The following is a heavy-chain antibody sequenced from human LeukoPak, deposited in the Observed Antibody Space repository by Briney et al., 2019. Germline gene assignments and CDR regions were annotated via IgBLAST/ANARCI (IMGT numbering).Heavy chain of an antibody. Sequence: ASVKVSCKVSGYTLTELSMHWVRQAPGKGLEWMGGFDPEDGETIYAQKFQGRVTMTEDTSTDTAYMELSSLRSEDTAVYYCATSPIRYCSGGSCYSRVPDFQHWGQGTLVTVSS. D-gene: IGHD2-15*01. V-gene: IGHV1-24*01. CDR3: ATSPIRYCSGGSCYSRVPDFQH. J-gene: IGHJ1*01. CDR1: GYTLTELS. CDR2: FDPEDGET.